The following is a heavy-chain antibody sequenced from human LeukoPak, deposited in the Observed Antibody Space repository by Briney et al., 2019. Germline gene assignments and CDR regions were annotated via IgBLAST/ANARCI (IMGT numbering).Heavy chain of an antibody. CDR3: VTVGRSARPGY. Sequence: GGSLRLSCAASGFSFSSYEMNWVRQAPGKGLEWVAYISSGGSSIYYAGSVKGRFTISRDNAKNSLYLQMNSLRAEDTAIYYCVTVGRSARPGYWGQGTLVTVSS. V-gene: IGHV3-48*03. J-gene: IGHJ4*02. D-gene: IGHD6-6*01. CDR2: ISSGGSSI. CDR1: GFSFSSYE.